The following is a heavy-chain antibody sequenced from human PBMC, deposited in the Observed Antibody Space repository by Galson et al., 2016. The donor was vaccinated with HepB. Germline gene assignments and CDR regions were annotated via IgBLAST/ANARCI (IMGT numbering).Heavy chain of an antibody. V-gene: IGHV4-4*02. CDR1: GGSIRSTHL. D-gene: IGHD2-2*01. CDR2: IFHSGTT. J-gene: IGHJ4*02. Sequence: SETLYLTCDVSGGSIRSTHLWNWVSQPPGKGLEWIGEIFHSGTTNYNPSLKTRVTISVDKSKNQFSLTLTSVTAAETALYYCARREDQLTYFFDYWGQGTLVIGAS. CDR3: ARREDQLTYFFDY.